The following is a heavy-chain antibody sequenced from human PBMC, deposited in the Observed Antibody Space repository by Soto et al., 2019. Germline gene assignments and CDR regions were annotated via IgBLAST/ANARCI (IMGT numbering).Heavy chain of an antibody. Sequence: GGSLRLSCAASGFSVSSNYMSWVRQAPGKGLEWVSVIYSGGSTYYSDSVKGRFTISRDNSKNTLYLQMNSLRAEDTAVYYCAGGLSTVTQDGMDVWGQGTTVTVSS. CDR2: IYSGGST. V-gene: IGHV3-53*01. J-gene: IGHJ6*02. CDR1: GFSVSSNY. CDR3: AGGLSTVTQDGMDV. D-gene: IGHD4-17*01.